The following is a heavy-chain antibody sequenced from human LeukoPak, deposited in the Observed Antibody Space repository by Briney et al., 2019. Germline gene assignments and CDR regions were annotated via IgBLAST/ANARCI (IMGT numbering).Heavy chain of an antibody. D-gene: IGHD3-10*01. CDR1: GGSFSGYY. Sequence: PSETLSLTCAVYGGSFSGYYWSWIRQPPGKGLEWIGEINHGGSTNYNPSLKSRVTISVDTSKNQFSLKLSSVTAADTAVYYCARWRWFGKLSSGYWGQGTLVTVSS. CDR3: ARWRWFGKLSSGY. J-gene: IGHJ4*02. CDR2: INHGGST. V-gene: IGHV4-34*01.